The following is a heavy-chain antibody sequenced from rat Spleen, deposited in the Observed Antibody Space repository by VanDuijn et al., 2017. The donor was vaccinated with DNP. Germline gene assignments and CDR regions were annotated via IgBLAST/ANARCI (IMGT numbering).Heavy chain of an antibody. V-gene: IGHV5-29*01. D-gene: IGHD5-1*01. CDR1: GFTFSNYG. Sequence: EVQLVESGGGLVQPGRSLKLSCTASGFTFSNYGMAWVRQAPKKGLEWVATITASGNSAFYRDSVKGRFTVSRDNANSSLSLQMDNLRSEDTATYYCARSGRSFDYWGQGVMVTVSS. CDR2: ITASGNSA. J-gene: IGHJ2*01. CDR3: ARSGRSFDY.